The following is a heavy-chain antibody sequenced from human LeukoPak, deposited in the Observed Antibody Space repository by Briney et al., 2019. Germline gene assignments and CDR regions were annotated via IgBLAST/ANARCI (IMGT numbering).Heavy chain of an antibody. CDR1: GGSISGYY. J-gene: IGHJ3*02. CDR3: ARAPGGYGSGSRGAFDI. D-gene: IGHD3-10*01. CDR2: IYYSGTT. V-gene: IGHV4-59*01. Sequence: SETLSLTCTVSGGSISGYYWSWIRQPPGKGLEWIGYIYYSGTTNYNPSLKSRVTISVDTSKNQFSLKLSSMTAADTAVYYCARAPGGYGSGSRGAFDIWGQGTIVTVSS.